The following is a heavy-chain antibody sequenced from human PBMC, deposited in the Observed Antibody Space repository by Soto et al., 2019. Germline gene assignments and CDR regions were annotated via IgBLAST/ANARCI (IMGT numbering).Heavy chain of an antibody. CDR3: ASGPGFIDGGRTVDF. CDR2: TYYNGDT. V-gene: IGHV4-61*08. CDR1: DDSFRGADYY. J-gene: IGHJ4*02. D-gene: IGHD6-25*01. Sequence: PSETLSLTCTVSDDSFRGADYYWSWIRQPLGKGPEWIGYTYYNGDTKYNPALKSRVTMSVDTSKNQFSLRLSSVTAADTAVYFRASGPGFIDGGRTVDFWGRGGLVSVST.